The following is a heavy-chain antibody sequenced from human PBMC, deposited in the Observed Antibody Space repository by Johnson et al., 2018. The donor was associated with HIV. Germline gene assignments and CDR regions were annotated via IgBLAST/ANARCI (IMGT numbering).Heavy chain of an antibody. CDR1: GFSFGTYV. CDR3: ARDGRDLVTRGSFDV. J-gene: IGHJ3*01. Sequence: QVLLVESGGGLVQPGRSLRLSCAASGFSFGTYVMHWVRQAPGKGLEWVSLISWDGGSTYYADSVKGRSTISRDTSKNTLYLRMNSLRTEDTAVYYCARDGRDLVTRGSFDVWGQGTVVTVSS. V-gene: IGHV3-NL1*01. CDR2: ISWDGGST. D-gene: IGHD5-18*01.